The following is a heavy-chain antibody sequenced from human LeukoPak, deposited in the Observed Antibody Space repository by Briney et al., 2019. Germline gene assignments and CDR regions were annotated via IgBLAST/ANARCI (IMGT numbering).Heavy chain of an antibody. CDR3: ARDPRELGWIDY. V-gene: IGHV4-61*02. CDR1: GGSISSGSYY. Sequence: PSETLSLTCTVSGGSISSGSYYWSWIRQPAGKGLEWIGRIYTSGSTNYNPSLKSRVTISVDTSKNQFSLKLSSVTAADTAVYYCARDPRELGWIDYWGQGTLVTVSS. CDR2: IYTSGST. J-gene: IGHJ4*02. D-gene: IGHD7-27*01.